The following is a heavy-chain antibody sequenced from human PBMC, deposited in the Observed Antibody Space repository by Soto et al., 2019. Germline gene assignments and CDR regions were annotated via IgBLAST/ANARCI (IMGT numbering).Heavy chain of an antibody. D-gene: IGHD2-15*01. CDR2: ISAYNGNT. V-gene: IGHV1-18*04. Sequence: ASVKVSCKASGYAFTSYGISWVRQAPGQGLEWMGWISAYNGNTNYAQKLQGRVTMTTDTSTSTAYMELRSLRSDDTAVYYCARWVDCSGGSCYPNWFDPWGQGTLVTVSS. CDR3: ARWVDCSGGSCYPNWFDP. J-gene: IGHJ5*02. CDR1: GYAFTSYG.